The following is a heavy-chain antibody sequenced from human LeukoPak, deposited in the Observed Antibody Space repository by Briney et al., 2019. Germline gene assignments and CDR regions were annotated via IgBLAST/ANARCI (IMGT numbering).Heavy chain of an antibody. CDR1: GFTFSIYD. Sequence: GRSLRLSCAASGFTFSIYDMHWGRQATGKGLEWVSGIGTAGDTYYPGSVKGRFTISRENAKNSLYLQMNSLRAGDTAVYYCIRSSSSEGYFNLWGRGTLVTVSS. D-gene: IGHD6-13*01. J-gene: IGHJ2*01. CDR2: IGTAGDT. CDR3: IRSSSSEGYFNL. V-gene: IGHV3-13*04.